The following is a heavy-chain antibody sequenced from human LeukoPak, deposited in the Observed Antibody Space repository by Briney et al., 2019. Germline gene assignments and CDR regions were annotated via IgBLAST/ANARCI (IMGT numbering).Heavy chain of an antibody. CDR3: ARVYYYDSSGYYFDY. CDR1: GYTFTSYG. Sequence: GASVKVSCKASGYTFTSYGISWVRQAPGQGLEWMGWINPNSGGTNYAQKFQGRVTMTRDTSISTAYMELSRLRSDDTAVYYCARVYYYDSSGYYFDYWGQGTLVTVSS. CDR2: INPNSGGT. V-gene: IGHV1-2*02. J-gene: IGHJ4*02. D-gene: IGHD3-22*01.